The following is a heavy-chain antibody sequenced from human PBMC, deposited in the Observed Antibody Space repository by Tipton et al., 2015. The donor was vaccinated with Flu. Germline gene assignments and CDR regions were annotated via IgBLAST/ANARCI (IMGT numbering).Heavy chain of an antibody. V-gene: IGHV4-61*01. CDR2: IYYSGST. J-gene: IGHJ3*02. D-gene: IGHD6-19*01. Sequence: TLSLTCTVSGGSVSSGSYYWSWIRQPPGKGLEWIGYIYYSGSTNYNPSLKSRVTISVDTSKNQFPLKLSSVTAADTAVYYCARDRPARVSSGWYRAFDIWGQGTMVTVSS. CDR1: GGSVSSGSYY. CDR3: ARDRPARVSSGWYRAFDI.